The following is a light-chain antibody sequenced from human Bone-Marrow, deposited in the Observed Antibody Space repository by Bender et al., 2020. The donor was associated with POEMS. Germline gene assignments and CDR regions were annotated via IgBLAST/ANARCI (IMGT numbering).Light chain of an antibody. CDR3: TSYTSSGTLYV. V-gene: IGLV2-14*01. J-gene: IGLJ1*01. CDR2: DVS. CDR1: SSDVGGYNY. Sequence: QSALTQPPSASGSPGQSVTISCTGTSSDVGGYNYVSWYQQYPGKAPKLMIYDVSNRPSGVSNRFSGSKSGNTASLTISGLQAEDEADYYCTSYTSSGTLYVFGTGTKVTVL.